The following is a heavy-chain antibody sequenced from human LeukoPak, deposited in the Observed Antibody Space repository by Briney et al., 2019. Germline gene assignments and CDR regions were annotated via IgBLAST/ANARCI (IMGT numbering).Heavy chain of an antibody. CDR1: GFTFNTYE. CDR2: ISSSGFSI. D-gene: IGHD3-10*01. V-gene: IGHV3-48*03. Sequence: GGSLRLSCAASGFTFNTYEMSWVRQAPGKGLEWVSYISSSGFSIYYADSVKGRFTISRDNAKNSLYLQMNSLRAEDTAVYYCARSSITMVRGVNYYYYMDVWGKGTTVTISS. J-gene: IGHJ6*03. CDR3: ARSSITMVRGVNYYYYMDV.